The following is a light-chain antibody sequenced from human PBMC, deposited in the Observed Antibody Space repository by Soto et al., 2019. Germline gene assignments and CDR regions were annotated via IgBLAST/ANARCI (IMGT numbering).Light chain of an antibody. CDR2: GAS. Sequence: EIVMTQSPATLSVPPGERATLSCRASQSVSTKLAWYQQKPGQPSRLLIYGASTRATGIPARFSGSGSGTEFTLTISSLQSEDFAVYFCQQYNNGYTFGQGTKLENK. J-gene: IGKJ2*01. CDR1: QSVSTK. V-gene: IGKV3-15*01. CDR3: QQYNNGYT.